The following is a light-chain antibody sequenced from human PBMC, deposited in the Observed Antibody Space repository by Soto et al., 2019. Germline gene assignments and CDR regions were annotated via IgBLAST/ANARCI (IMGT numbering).Light chain of an antibody. Sequence: QSVLTQPPSASGTPGQRFTISCSGSSSNVVGKDVSWYQQLPGTAPKLLIYRNDQRPSGVPDRFSGSNSGTSASLAISGLQSENEADYHCAAWYTSLQGWVFGGGTKVTVL. J-gene: IGLJ3*02. V-gene: IGLV1-44*01. CDR1: SSNVVGKD. CDR2: RND. CDR3: AAWYTSLQGWV.